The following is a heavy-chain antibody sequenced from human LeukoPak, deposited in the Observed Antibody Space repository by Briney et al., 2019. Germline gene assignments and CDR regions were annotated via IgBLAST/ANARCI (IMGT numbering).Heavy chain of an antibody. Sequence: GGSLRLSCAASGFTVSSNYMSWVRQAPGKGLEWVSVIYSGGSTYYADSVKGRFTISRDNSKNTLYLQMNSLGAEGTAVYYCARSMIVARDAFDIWGQGTMVTVSS. J-gene: IGHJ3*02. CDR3: ARSMIVARDAFDI. V-gene: IGHV3-53*01. CDR1: GFTVSSNY. CDR2: IYSGGST. D-gene: IGHD3-22*01.